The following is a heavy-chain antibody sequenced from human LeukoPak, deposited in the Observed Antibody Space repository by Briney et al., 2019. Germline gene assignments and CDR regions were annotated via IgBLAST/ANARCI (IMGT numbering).Heavy chain of an antibody. V-gene: IGHV3-21*01. CDR1: GFTFSSYS. CDR3: ARDRWEDWLPYY. Sequence: GGSLRLSCAASGFTFSSYSMIWVRQAPGKGLEWVSSISGSSTNIYYADSLKGRFTISRDNAANSVFLQMNALKAEGTAVYYCARDRWEDWLPYYWGQGALVTVSS. D-gene: IGHD3/OR15-3a*01. CDR2: ISGSSTNI. J-gene: IGHJ4*02.